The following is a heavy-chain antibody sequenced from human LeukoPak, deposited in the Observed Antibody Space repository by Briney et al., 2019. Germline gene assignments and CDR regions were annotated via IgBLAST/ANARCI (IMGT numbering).Heavy chain of an antibody. J-gene: IGHJ4*02. D-gene: IGHD6-13*01. V-gene: IGHV4-39*07. Sequence: SETLSLTCTVSGGSISSSSYYWGWIRQPPGKGLEWIGSIYYSGSTYYNPSLKSRVTISVDTSKNQFSLKLSSVTAADTAVYYCARVHSSSWYHYWGQGTLVTVSS. CDR3: ARVHSSSWYHY. CDR1: GGSISSSSYY. CDR2: IYYSGST.